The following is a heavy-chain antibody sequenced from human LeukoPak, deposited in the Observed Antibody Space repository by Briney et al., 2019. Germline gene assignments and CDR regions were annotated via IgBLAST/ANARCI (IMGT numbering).Heavy chain of an antibody. D-gene: IGHD3-3*01. V-gene: IGHV1-46*01. J-gene: IGHJ3*02. Sequence: ASVKVSCKASGYTFTSYYMHWVRQAPGQGLEWMGIINPSGGSTSYAQKFQGRVTMTRDRSTNTVYMELSSLRAEDTAVYYCAMTNFLSIYDAFDIWGQGTMVTVSS. CDR3: AMTNFLSIYDAFDI. CDR2: INPSGGST. CDR1: GYTFTSYY.